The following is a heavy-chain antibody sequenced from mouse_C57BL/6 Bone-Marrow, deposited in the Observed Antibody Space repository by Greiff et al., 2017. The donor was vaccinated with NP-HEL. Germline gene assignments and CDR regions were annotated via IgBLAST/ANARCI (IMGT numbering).Heavy chain of an antibody. D-gene: IGHD4-1*01. J-gene: IGHJ4*01. CDR3: ARERLTGTGAMDY. CDR1: GYSITSGYY. Sequence: EVQRVESGPGLVKPSQSLSLTCSVTGYSITSGYYWNWIRQFPGNKLEWMGYISYDGSNNYNPSLKNRISITRDTSKNQFFLKLNSVTTEDTATYYCARERLTGTGAMDYWGQGTSVTVSS. V-gene: IGHV3-6*01. CDR2: ISYDGSN.